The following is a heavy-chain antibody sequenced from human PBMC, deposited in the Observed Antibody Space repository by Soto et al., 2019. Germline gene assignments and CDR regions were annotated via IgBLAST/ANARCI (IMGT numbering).Heavy chain of an antibody. D-gene: IGHD3-16*01. Sequence: EVQLVESGGGLVQPGRSLRLSCAASGFTFDDYAMHWVRQAPGKGLEWVSGISWNSGSIGYADSVKGRFTIFRDNAKNSLYLQMNSLRAEDTALYYCARLEEGGVYYYYYYGMDVWGQGTTVTVSS. CDR1: GFTFDDYA. J-gene: IGHJ6*02. CDR2: ISWNSGSI. V-gene: IGHV3-9*01. CDR3: ARLEEGGVYYYYYYGMDV.